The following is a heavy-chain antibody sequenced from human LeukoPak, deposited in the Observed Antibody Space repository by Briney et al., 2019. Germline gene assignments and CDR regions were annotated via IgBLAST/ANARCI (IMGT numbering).Heavy chain of an antibody. Sequence: GGSLRLSCAASGFTFSSYAMHWVRQAPGKGLEWVAVISYDGSNKYYADSVKGRFTISRDNSKNTLYLQMNSLRAEDTAVYYCAREGFTIFGVVTYYYYGMDVWGQGTTVTVSS. V-gene: IGHV3-30*04. CDR1: GFTFSSYA. CDR2: ISYDGSNK. J-gene: IGHJ6*02. D-gene: IGHD3-3*01. CDR3: AREGFTIFGVVTYYYYGMDV.